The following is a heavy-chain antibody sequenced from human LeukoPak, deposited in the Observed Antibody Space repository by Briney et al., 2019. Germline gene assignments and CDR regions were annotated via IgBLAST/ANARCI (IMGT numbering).Heavy chain of an antibody. CDR2: ISAYNGNT. D-gene: IGHD2-21*01. CDR3: ARGGLGDEAFDI. Sequence: GASVKVSCKASGYTFTNYGISWVRQAPGQGLEWMGWISAYNGNTNHAQNLQDRVSMTTDTSTTTAYMGLRSLRSDDTAVYYCARGGLGDEAFDIWGQGTMVTVSS. V-gene: IGHV1-18*01. CDR1: GYTFTNYG. J-gene: IGHJ3*02.